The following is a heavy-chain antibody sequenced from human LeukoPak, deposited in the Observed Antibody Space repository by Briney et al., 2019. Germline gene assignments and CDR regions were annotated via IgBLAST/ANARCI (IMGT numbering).Heavy chain of an antibody. D-gene: IGHD4-17*01. Sequence: GGSLRLSCSASGFSFSGYGMHWVRQAPGKGLEWVAVIWYDATEKYYVESVKGRFTISRDTSKNTLFLQMNSLRAEDTAVYYCAKGSTFGDLNYFDSWGQGALVTVSP. CDR1: GFSFSGYG. CDR3: AKGSTFGDLNYFDS. CDR2: IWYDATEK. V-gene: IGHV3-33*06. J-gene: IGHJ4*02.